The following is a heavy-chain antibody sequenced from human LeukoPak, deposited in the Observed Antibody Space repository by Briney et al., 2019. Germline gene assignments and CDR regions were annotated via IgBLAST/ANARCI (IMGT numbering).Heavy chain of an antibody. CDR3: ATRKFYGTYDPFDS. Sequence: GGSLRPSCAASGFTFSSYWMSWVRQAPGKGPEWVANINQGGSDKYYVDSVKGRFTVSRDNAKNSLYLHMNSLRAEDTAVYYCATRKFYGTYDPFDSWGQGTLVTVSS. CDR2: INQGGSDK. J-gene: IGHJ4*02. V-gene: IGHV3-7*01. CDR1: GFTFSSYW. D-gene: IGHD2/OR15-2a*01.